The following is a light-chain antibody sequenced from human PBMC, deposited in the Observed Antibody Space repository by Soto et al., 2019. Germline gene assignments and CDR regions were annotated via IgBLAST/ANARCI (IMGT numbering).Light chain of an antibody. CDR3: QQYNNWPPFT. CDR1: QSVSSN. J-gene: IGKJ3*01. CDR2: GAS. V-gene: IGKV3-15*01. Sequence: EIVMTQSPATLSVSPGERATLSCRASQSVSSNLAWYQQKPGQAPWLLIYGASTRAPGIPARFSGSGSGTEFTLTISSLQSEDFAVYYCQQYNNWPPFTFGPGTKVDIK.